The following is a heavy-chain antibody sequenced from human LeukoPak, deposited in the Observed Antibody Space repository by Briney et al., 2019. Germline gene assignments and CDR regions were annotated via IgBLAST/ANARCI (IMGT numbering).Heavy chain of an antibody. CDR3: AKASKQWLVPHYYFDY. CDR2: ISGSGGST. J-gene: IGHJ4*02. V-gene: IGHV3-23*01. Sequence: SGGSLRLSCAASGFTVSSNYMSWVRQAPGKGLEWVSAISGSGGSTYYADSVKGRFTISRDNSKNTLYLQMNSLRAEDTAVYYCAKASKQWLVPHYYFDYWGQGTLVTVSS. CDR1: GFTVSSNY. D-gene: IGHD6-19*01.